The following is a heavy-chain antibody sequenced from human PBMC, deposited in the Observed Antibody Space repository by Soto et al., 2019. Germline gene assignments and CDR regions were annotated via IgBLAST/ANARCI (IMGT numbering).Heavy chain of an antibody. V-gene: IGHV5-51*01. CDR2: IYSDESDT. D-gene: IGHD6-13*01. J-gene: IGHJ6*02. CDR1: GYIFPKYW. Sequence: WESPEISRSGLGYIFPKYWIDRVRQVPGEGLEWIEIIYSDESDTKYSPSIQGQVTITADTSISTAFLQWTSLKAAGTAMYYCARLEQQARSEQYQYYIMDAWGQGTTVTVSS. CDR3: ARLEQQARSEQYQYYIMDA.